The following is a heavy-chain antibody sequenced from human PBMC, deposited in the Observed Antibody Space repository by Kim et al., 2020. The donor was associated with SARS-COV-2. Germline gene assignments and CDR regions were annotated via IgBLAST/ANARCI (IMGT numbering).Heavy chain of an antibody. Sequence: LKSRVTISVDKSKNQFSLKLSSVTAADTAVYYCASWGVLTGHYYYYGMDVWGQGTTVTVSS. J-gene: IGHJ6*02. D-gene: IGHD3-9*01. V-gene: IGHV4-4*02. CDR3: ASWGVLTGHYYYYGMDV.